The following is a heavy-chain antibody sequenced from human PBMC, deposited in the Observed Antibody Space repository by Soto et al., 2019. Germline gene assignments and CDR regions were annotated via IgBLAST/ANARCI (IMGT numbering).Heavy chain of an antibody. CDR2: IYYSGST. V-gene: IGHV4-31*03. CDR1: GGSISSGGYY. Sequence: QVQLQESGPGLVKPSQTLSLTCTVSGGSISSGGYYWSWIRQHPGKGLEWIGYIYYSGSTYYNPSLKSRVTVSVNTSKNQFSLKLSSVTAADTAVYYCARSGYSYGPNPLLYWGQGTLVTVSS. CDR3: ARSGYSYGPNPLLY. D-gene: IGHD5-18*01. J-gene: IGHJ4*02.